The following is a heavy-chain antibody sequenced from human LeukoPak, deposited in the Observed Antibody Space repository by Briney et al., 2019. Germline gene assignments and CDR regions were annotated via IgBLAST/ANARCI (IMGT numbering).Heavy chain of an antibody. CDR3: ARYGDWNGRVHHDYYGLDV. J-gene: IGHJ6*02. V-gene: IGHV1-8*01. CDR1: GYTFTNYD. Sequence: ASVKVSCKASGYTFTNYDINWVRQATGQGLEWMGWMNPNNGNTGYAQKFQGRVTMTRNTSISTAYMELSSLRSEDTAVYYCARYGDWNGRVHHDYYGLDVWGQGTTVTVSS. D-gene: IGHD1-1*01. CDR2: MNPNNGNT.